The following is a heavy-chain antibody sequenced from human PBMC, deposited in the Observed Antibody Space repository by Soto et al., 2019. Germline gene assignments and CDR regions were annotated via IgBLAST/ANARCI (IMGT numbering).Heavy chain of an antibody. CDR3: ACKDTYDFPYDY. V-gene: IGHV4-31*03. D-gene: IGHD3-3*01. Sequence: PSETLSLTCTVSGGSISSGAYYWSWIRQHPGKGLEWIGYIYYSGSTYYNPSLKSRVTISVDTSKNQFSLKLSSVTAADTAVYYCACKDTYDFPYDYWGQGTLVTVSS. CDR2: IYYSGST. J-gene: IGHJ4*02. CDR1: GGSISSGAYY.